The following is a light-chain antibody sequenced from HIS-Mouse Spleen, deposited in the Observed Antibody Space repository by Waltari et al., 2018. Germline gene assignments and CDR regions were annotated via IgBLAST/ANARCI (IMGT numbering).Light chain of an antibody. CDR2: YKSDSDK. CDR1: SGINVGTYR. V-gene: IGLV5-45*03. Sequence: QAVLTQPSSLSASPGASASLTCTLRSGINVGTYRIYWYQQKPGSPPQYLLRYKSDSDKPPGSGGPSRFSGSKDASANAGILLISGLQSEDEDDYYCMIWHSSAWVFGGGTKLTVL. J-gene: IGLJ3*02. CDR3: MIWHSSAWV.